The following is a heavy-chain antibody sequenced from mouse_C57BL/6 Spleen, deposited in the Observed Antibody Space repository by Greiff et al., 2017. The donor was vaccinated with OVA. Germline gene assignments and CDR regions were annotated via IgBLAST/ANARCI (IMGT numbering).Heavy chain of an antibody. V-gene: IGHV1-5*01. CDR2: IYPGNSDT. CDR3: TRPFIYYDYDGTEYFDY. CDR1: GYTFTSYW. Sequence: VQLQQSGTVLARPGASVKMSCKTSGYTFTSYWMPWVKQRPGQGLEWIGAIYPGNSDTSYNQKFKGKATLTAVTSASTAYMELSSLTNEDSAVYYCTRPFIYYDYDGTEYFDYWGQGTTLTVSS. J-gene: IGHJ2*01. D-gene: IGHD2-4*01.